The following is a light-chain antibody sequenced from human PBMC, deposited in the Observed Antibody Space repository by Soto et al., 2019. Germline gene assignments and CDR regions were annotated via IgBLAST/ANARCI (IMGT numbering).Light chain of an antibody. Sequence: DIQLTQSPSFLSASVGDRVTNTCRASQGISSYLAWYQQKPGKAPKLLIFAASTLQNGVPSRFSGSGSGTEFTLTISSLQPEDFATYYCLHLNSYSPDTFGPGTKVDIK. V-gene: IGKV1-9*01. CDR2: AAS. CDR3: LHLNSYSPDT. CDR1: QGISSY. J-gene: IGKJ3*01.